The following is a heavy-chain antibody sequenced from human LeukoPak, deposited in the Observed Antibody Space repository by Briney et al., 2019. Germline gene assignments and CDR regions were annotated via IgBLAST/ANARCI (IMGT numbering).Heavy chain of an antibody. J-gene: IGHJ3*02. CDR2: IYYSGST. V-gene: IGHV4-39*07. CDR3: ASLPTSGQQKDAFDI. Sequence: SETLSLTCTVSGGSISSSSYYWGWIRQPPGKGLEWIGSIYYSGSTYYNPSLKSRVTISVDTFKNQFSLKLSSVTAADTAVYYCASLPTSGQQKDAFDIWGQGTMVTVSS. D-gene: IGHD2-2*01. CDR1: GGSISSSSYY.